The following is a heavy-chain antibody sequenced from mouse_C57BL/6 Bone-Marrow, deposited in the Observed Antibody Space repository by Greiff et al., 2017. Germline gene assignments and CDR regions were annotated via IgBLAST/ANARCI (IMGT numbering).Heavy chain of an antibody. CDR3: AREGILYGSSYRFDY. V-gene: IGHV1-69*01. Sequence: VKLQQSGAELVMPGASVKLSCKASGYTFTSYWMHWVKQRPGQGLEWIGEIDPSDSYTNYNQKFKGKSTLTVDNSSSKAYMQLSSLTSDDSAVYYCAREGILYGSSYRFDYWCQGTTLTVSS. CDR2: IDPSDSYT. J-gene: IGHJ2*01. CDR1: GYTFTSYW. D-gene: IGHD1-1*01.